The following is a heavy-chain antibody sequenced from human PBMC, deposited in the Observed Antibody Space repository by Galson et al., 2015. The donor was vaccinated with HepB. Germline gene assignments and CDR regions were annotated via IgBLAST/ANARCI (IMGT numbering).Heavy chain of an antibody. CDR3: ATDRGAGEHSSSWSFDY. J-gene: IGHJ4*02. CDR1: GYTLTELS. Sequence: SVKVSCKVSGYTLTELSMHWVRQAPGKGLEWMGGFDPEDGETIYAQKFQGRVTMTEDTSTDTAYMELSSLRSEDTAVYYCATDRGAGEHSSSWSFDYWGQGTLVTVSS. CDR2: FDPEDGET. D-gene: IGHD6-13*01. V-gene: IGHV1-24*01.